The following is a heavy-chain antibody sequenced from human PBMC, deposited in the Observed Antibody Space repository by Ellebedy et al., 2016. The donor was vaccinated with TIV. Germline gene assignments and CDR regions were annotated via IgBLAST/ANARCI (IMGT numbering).Heavy chain of an antibody. CDR3: TKRADNWGFFDY. J-gene: IGHJ4*01. Sequence: GESLKISCAASGFTFSDYVMAWVRQVPGKGLEWVSAVSERDGRTFYADSVKGRFSISRDNFKNTLFLQMQSLAAGDTAVYYCTKRADNWGFFDYWGHGTLVTVSS. CDR2: VSERDGRT. CDR1: GFTFSDYV. V-gene: IGHV3-23*01. D-gene: IGHD1-1*01.